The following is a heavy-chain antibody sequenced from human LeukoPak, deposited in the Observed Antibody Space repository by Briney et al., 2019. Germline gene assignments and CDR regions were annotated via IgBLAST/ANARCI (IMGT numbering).Heavy chain of an antibody. Sequence: ASVKVSCKASGYTFTGYYMHWVRQAPGQGLEWMGRINPNSGGTNYAQKFQGRVTMTRDTSISTAYMELSRLRPEDTAVYYCARADTAMPNDAFDIWGQGTMVTVSS. V-gene: IGHV1-2*06. J-gene: IGHJ3*02. CDR3: ARADTAMPNDAFDI. CDR2: INPNSGGT. CDR1: GYTFTGYY. D-gene: IGHD5-18*01.